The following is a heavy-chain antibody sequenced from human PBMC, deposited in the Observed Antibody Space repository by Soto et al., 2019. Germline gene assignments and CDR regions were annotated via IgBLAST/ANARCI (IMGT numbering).Heavy chain of an antibody. CDR1: GYTFTSYE. Sequence: QVQLVQSGAEVKKPGASVKVSCKASGYTFTSYEINWVRQATGQGLEWVGWMNPSSGNTGYAQKLQGRATMTRNSSVSTAYMELSSLRSEDTAVYYCARGSGYRSSWGQGTLVTVSS. CDR3: ARGSGYRSS. D-gene: IGHD5-18*01. J-gene: IGHJ5*02. CDR2: MNPSSGNT. V-gene: IGHV1-8*01.